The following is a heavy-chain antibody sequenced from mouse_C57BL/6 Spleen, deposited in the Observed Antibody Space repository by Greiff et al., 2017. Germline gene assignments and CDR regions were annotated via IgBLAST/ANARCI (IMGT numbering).Heavy chain of an antibody. V-gene: IGHV1-42*01. CDR2: INPSTGGT. J-gene: IGHJ4*01. D-gene: IGHD1-1*01. CDR3: TTGQSMDY. CDR1: GYSFTGYY. Sequence: VQLQQSGPELVKPGASVKISCKASGYSFTGYYMNWVKQSPEKSLEWIGEINPSTGGTTYNQKFKAKATLTVDKSSSTAYMQLKSLTSEDSAVYYCTTGQSMDYWGQGTSVNVSS.